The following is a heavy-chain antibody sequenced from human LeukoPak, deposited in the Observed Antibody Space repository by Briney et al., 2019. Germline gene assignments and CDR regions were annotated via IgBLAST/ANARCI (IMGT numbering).Heavy chain of an antibody. Sequence: KTGGSLRLSCAASGFTFSSYSMNWVRQAPGKGLEWVSSISSSSSYIYYADSVKGRFTISRDNAKNSLYLQMNSLRAEDTAVYYCARESGGGIYYYYGMDVWGQGTTVTVSS. CDR3: ARESGGGIYYYYGMDV. J-gene: IGHJ6*02. CDR2: ISSSSSYI. CDR1: GFTFSSYS. V-gene: IGHV3-21*01. D-gene: IGHD1-26*01.